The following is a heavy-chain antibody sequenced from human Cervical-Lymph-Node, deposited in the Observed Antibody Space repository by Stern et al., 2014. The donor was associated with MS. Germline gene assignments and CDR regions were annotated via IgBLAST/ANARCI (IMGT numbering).Heavy chain of an antibody. CDR1: GYTFTEFA. V-gene: IGHV1-3*01. D-gene: IGHD6-19*01. J-gene: IGHJ4*02. Sequence: QVQLVQSGAEMKKPGASVKVSCKASGYTFTEFAIHWVRQAPGQGLEWLGWIDAGNGDTKYSQKLEGRATIASDTSANTAYMELTSLKSEDTGVYFCARGMVVAGTSFDYWGQGSLVTVSS. CDR3: ARGMVVAGTSFDY. CDR2: IDAGNGDT.